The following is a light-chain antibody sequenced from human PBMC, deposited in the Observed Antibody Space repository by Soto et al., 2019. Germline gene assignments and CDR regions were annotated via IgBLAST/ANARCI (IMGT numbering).Light chain of an antibody. Sequence: EIVMTQSPATLSVSPGERATLSCRASQSVSSNLAWYQQKPGQAPRLLIYGASTRATGIPARFSGSGSGTEFNLTISSLQSEDFAVYYCQQYNNWTGTFGQGTKVDIK. CDR2: GAS. J-gene: IGKJ1*01. V-gene: IGKV3-15*01. CDR1: QSVSSN. CDR3: QQYNNWTGT.